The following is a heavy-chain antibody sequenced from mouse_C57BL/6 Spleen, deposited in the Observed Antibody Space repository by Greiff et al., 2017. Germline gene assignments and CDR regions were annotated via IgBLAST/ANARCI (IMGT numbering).Heavy chain of an antibody. D-gene: IGHD3-2*02. Sequence: EVKVEESGEGLVKPGGSLKLSCAASGFNFSSYAMSWVRQTPEQRLEWVAYISSGGDYIDYADTVKGRFTISRDNARNTLYLQMSSLKSEDTAMYYCTSDDGTAQASGYFDYWGQGTTLTVSS. CDR3: TSDDGTAQASGYFDY. J-gene: IGHJ2*01. CDR1: GFNFSSYA. CDR2: ISSGGDYI. V-gene: IGHV5-9-1*02.